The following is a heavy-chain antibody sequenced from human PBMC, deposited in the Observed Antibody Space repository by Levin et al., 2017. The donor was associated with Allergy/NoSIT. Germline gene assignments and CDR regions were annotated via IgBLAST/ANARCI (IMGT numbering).Heavy chain of an antibody. J-gene: IGHJ4*02. CDR2: IYYFGST. CDR1: GDSIGSRAFY. V-gene: IGHV4-39*01. D-gene: IGHD2-2*01. CDR3: ARLFAPSSNWDFDY. Sequence: GSLRLSCTVSGDSIGSRAFYWGWLRQPPGKGLEWVASIYYFGSTYYNPSLKSRVTVSVDTSKIQFSLKLTSVTAADAAIYYCARLFAPSSNWDFDYWGPGTLVTVSS.